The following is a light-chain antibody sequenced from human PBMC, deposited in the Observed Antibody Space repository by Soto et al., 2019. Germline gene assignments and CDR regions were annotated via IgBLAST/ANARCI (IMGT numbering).Light chain of an antibody. CDR2: AAS. CDR3: LQDYNYPYT. J-gene: IGKJ2*01. Sequence: AIQMTQSPSSLSASVGDRVTITCRASQDIKNDVAWYQQKPGKAPKLLIYAASSLQSGVPSRFSGSGSGTDFTLTVSSLQPEDFGTYYCLQDYNYPYTFGQGTKVEFK. CDR1: QDIKND. V-gene: IGKV1-6*01.